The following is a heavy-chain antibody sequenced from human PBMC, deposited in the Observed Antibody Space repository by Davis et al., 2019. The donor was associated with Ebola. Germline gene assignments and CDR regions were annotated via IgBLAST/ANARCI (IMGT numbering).Heavy chain of an antibody. D-gene: IGHD5-18*01. V-gene: IGHV3-13*01. J-gene: IGHJ2*01. CDR1: GFTFSSYD. CDR2: IGTAGDT. CDR3: ARAVDTAMVILGDWYFDL. Sequence: PSETLSLTCAASGFTFSSYDMHWVRQATGKGLEWVSAIGTAGDTYYPGSVKGRFTISRENAKNSLYLQMNSLRAGDTAVYYCARAVDTAMVILGDWYFDLWGRGTLVTVSS.